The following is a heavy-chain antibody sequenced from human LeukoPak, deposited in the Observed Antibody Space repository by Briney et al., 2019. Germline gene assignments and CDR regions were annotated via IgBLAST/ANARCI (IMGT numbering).Heavy chain of an antibody. CDR1: GFTFSRHN. CDR2: ISYNGDTT. V-gene: IGHV3-64D*09. Sequence: GGSLRLSCSGSGFTFSRHNMHWVRQAPGRGLEYVSAISYNGDTTYYVDSVKGRFSISRDNSKNTLDLQMNSLRPVDTAVYYCVSDRETQEQIWGPGTLVTVSS. CDR3: VSDRETQEQI. J-gene: IGHJ3*02. D-gene: IGHD1-26*01.